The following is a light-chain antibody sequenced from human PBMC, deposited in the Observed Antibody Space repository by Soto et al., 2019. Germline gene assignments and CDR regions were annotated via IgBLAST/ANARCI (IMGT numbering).Light chain of an antibody. V-gene: IGKV1-5*01. CDR2: DAS. CDR3: QHYKSYSTPT. CDR1: QSISSR. Sequence: GDRVPLTCRASQSISSRLAWYQQKPGKAPKLLISDASSLESGVPSRFSGSGSGTEFTLTISSLQPDDFATYYCQHYKSYSTPTFGQGTKVEIK. J-gene: IGKJ1*01.